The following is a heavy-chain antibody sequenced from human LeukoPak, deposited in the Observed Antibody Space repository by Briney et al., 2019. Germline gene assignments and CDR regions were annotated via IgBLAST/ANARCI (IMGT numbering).Heavy chain of an antibody. CDR3: ARHPTPRFLEWLPLYYYMDV. CDR1: GGSISSYY. V-gene: IGHV4-4*09. D-gene: IGHD3-3*01. J-gene: IGHJ6*03. Sequence: SETLSLTCTVSGGSISSYYWSWIRQPLGKGLEWIGYIYTSGSTNYNPSLKGRVTISVDTSKNQFSLKLSSVTAADTAVYYCARHPTPRFLEWLPLYYYMDVWGKGTTVTVSS. CDR2: IYTSGST.